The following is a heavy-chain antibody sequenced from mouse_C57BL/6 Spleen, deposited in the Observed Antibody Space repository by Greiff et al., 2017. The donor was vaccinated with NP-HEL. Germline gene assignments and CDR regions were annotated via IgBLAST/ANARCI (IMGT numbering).Heavy chain of an antibody. Sequence: VKLQQSGAELVKPGASVKISCKASGYAFSSYWMNWVKQRPGKGLEWIGQIYPGDGDTNYNGKFKGKATLTADKSSSTAYMQLSSLTSEDSAVYFCARSWADWYFDVWGTGTTVTVSS. CDR3: ARSWADWYFDV. V-gene: IGHV1-80*01. CDR2: IYPGDGDT. J-gene: IGHJ1*03. CDR1: GYAFSSYW.